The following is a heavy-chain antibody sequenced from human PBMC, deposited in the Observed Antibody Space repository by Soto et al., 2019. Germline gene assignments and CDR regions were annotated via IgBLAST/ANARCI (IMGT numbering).Heavy chain of an antibody. CDR3: AREERPGEAAAALDY. Sequence: SQALSLTSAISGDSVSSNSAACNLIRHSPSRGLEWLGRTYYRSKWYNDYAVSVKSRITINPDTSKNQFSLQLNSVTPEDTAVYYCAREERPGEAAAALDYWGQGTLVTVSS. J-gene: IGHJ4*02. D-gene: IGHD6-13*01. V-gene: IGHV6-1*01. CDR1: GDSVSSNSAA. CDR2: TYYRSKWYN.